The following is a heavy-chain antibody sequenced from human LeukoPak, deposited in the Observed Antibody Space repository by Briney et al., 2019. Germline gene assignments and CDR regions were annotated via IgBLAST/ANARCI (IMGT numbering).Heavy chain of an antibody. CDR3: ARGYYYDSSGYYYSFDY. CDR1: GGTFSSYA. CDR2: TIPIFGTA. V-gene: IGHV1-69*13. J-gene: IGHJ4*02. D-gene: IGHD3-22*01. Sequence: SVKVSCKASGGTFSSYAFNWVRQAPGQGLEWMGGTIPIFGTANYAQKFQGRVTITADESTSTAYMELSSLRSEDTAVYYCARGYYYDSSGYYYSFDYWGQGTLVTVSS.